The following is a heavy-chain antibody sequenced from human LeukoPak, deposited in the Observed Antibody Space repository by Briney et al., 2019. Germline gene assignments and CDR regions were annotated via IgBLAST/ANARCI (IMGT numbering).Heavy chain of an antibody. CDR1: GGSISSGSYY. D-gene: IGHD3-10*01. V-gene: IGHV4-61*02. CDR3: ARLALRTTYYYGSGGYRYYFDY. CDR2: IYTSGST. Sequence: KPSETLSLTCTVSGGSISSGSYYWSWIRQPAGKGLGWIGRIYTSGSTNYNPSLKSRVTISVDTSKNQFSLKLSSVTAADTAVYYCARLALRTTYYYGSGGYRYYFDYWGQGTLVTVSS. J-gene: IGHJ4*02.